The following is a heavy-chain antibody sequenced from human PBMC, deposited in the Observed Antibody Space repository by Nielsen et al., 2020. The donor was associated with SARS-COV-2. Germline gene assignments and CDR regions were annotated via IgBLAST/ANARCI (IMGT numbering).Heavy chain of an antibody. Sequence: GGSLRLSCAASGFSFNEYAMYWVRQAPGKGLEWVSGISRDSGSLDYVDSVKGRFTISRDNAKNSLYLQMNSLRVEDTAVYYCARQVGGSSYFMRMDAFDIWGQGTLVTVSS. CDR1: GFSFNEYA. J-gene: IGHJ3*02. CDR3: ARQVGGSSYFMRMDAFDI. CDR2: ISRDSGSL. D-gene: IGHD6-13*01. V-gene: IGHV3-9*01.